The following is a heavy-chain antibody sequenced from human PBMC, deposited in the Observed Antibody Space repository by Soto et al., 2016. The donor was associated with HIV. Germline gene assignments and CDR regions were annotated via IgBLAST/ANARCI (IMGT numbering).Heavy chain of an antibody. Sequence: EVQLLGSGGGLVQPGGSLTLSCAASGFSFRSCAMNWFRQAPGKGLEWVSGIAHSGNSAHYADSVKGRFTISRDNSRNTLSLQMNTLRAEDTAIYFXAKDLHDYSANDYWGQGTLVTVSX. V-gene: IGHV3-23*01. D-gene: IGHD3-16*01. CDR1: GFSFRSCA. CDR3: AKDLHDYSANDY. J-gene: IGHJ4*02. CDR2: IAHSGNSA.